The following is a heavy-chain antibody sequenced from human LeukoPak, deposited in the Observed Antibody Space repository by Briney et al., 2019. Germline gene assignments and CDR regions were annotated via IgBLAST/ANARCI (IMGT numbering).Heavy chain of an antibody. CDR2: AYGDGSGQ. J-gene: IGHJ1*01. Sequence: GGSLRLSCAASGFPFSGYGMHWVRQAPGKGLEWVAVAYGDGSGQYYADSVKGRLSISKDISKNTLSPQMNSLRAEDTAVYSCATGGNFYYSHWGQGTLVTVSS. V-gene: IGHV3-33*01. D-gene: IGHD4-11*01. CDR1: GFPFSGYG. CDR3: ATGGNFYYSH.